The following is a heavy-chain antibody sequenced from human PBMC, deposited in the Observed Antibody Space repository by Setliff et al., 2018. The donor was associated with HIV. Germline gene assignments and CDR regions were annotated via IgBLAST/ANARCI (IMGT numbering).Heavy chain of an antibody. CDR2: IIPIFGTA. J-gene: IGHJ4*02. CDR1: GGTFSSYA. D-gene: IGHD2-2*01. Sequence: SVKVSCKASGGTFSSYAISWVRQAPGQGLEWMGGIIPIFGTANYAQKFQGRVTITTDESTSTAYMELSSLRSEDTAVYYCARNGRTVVAGGFADYWGQGTLVTVSS. V-gene: IGHV1-69*05. CDR3: ARNGRTVVAGGFADY.